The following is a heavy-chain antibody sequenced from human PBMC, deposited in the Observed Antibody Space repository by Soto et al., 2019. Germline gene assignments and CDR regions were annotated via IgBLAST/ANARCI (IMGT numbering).Heavy chain of an antibody. CDR1: GFSLSTGGRG. CDR3: AHRGYGDYPRDNWFDP. D-gene: IGHD4-17*01. V-gene: IGHV2-5*01. Sequence: SGPTLVNPTQALTLTCSFSGFSLSTGGRGVGWIRQPPGKALEWLALIYWNDDKRFSPSLKSRLTITKDTSKNQVVLTMTNMDPGDTATYYCAHRGYGDYPRDNWFDPWGQGTLVTVAS. CDR2: IYWNDDK. J-gene: IGHJ5*02.